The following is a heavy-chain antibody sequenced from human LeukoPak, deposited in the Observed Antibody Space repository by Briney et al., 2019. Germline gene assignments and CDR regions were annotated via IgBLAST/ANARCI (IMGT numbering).Heavy chain of an antibody. CDR2: IYHSGST. CDR1: GGSISSGGYY. Sequence: SVTLSLTCTVSGGSISSGGYYWSWIRQPPGKGLEWIGYIYHSGSTYYNPSLKSRVTISVDRSKNQFSLKLSSVTAADTAVYYCARAEVPAALSPWGQGTLVTVSS. V-gene: IGHV4-30-2*01. J-gene: IGHJ5*02. D-gene: IGHD2-2*01. CDR3: ARAEVPAALSP.